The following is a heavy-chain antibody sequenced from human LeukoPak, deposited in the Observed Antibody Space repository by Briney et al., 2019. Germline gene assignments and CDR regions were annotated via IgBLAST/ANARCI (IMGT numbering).Heavy chain of an antibody. CDR3: ARVPYYYGSGSYYGVYYYYYGMDV. J-gene: IGHJ6*04. V-gene: IGHV4-34*01. D-gene: IGHD3-10*01. CDR1: GGSFSGYY. Sequence: PSETLSLTCAVYGGSFSGYYWSWIRQPPGKGLEWIGEINHGGSTNYNPSLKSRVTISVDTSKSQFSLKLSSVTAADTAVYYCARVPYYYGSGSYYGVYYYYYGMDVWGKGTTVTVSS. CDR2: INHGGST.